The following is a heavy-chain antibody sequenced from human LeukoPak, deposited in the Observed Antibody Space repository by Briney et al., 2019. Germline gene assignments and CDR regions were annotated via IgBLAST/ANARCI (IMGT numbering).Heavy chain of an antibody. CDR2: ISYDGSNK. J-gene: IGHJ4*02. CDR1: GFTFSSYG. CDR3: ARDLESPPVEGGFDY. Sequence: PGGSLRLSCAASGFTFSSYGMHWVRQAPGKGLEWVAVISYDGSNKYYADSVKGRFTISRDNSKNTLYLQMNSLRAEDTAVYYCARDLESPPVEGGFDYWGQGTLVTVSS. D-gene: IGHD1-1*01. V-gene: IGHV3-30*03.